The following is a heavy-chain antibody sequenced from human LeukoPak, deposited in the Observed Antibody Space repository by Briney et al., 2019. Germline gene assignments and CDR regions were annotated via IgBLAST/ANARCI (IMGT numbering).Heavy chain of an antibody. Sequence: SETLSLTCTVSGGSISSSSYYWGWIRQPPGKGLEWIGSIYYSGSTYYNPSLKSRVTISVDRSKNQFSLKLSSVTAADTAVYYCARGRNPLGYCSSTSCSILFDYWGQGTLVTVSS. V-gene: IGHV4-39*07. D-gene: IGHD2-2*01. CDR1: GGSISSSSYY. J-gene: IGHJ4*02. CDR2: IYYSGST. CDR3: ARGRNPLGYCSSTSCSILFDY.